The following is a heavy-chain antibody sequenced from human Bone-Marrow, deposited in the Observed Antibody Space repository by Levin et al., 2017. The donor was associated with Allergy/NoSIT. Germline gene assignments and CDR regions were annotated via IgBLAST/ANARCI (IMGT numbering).Heavy chain of an antibody. D-gene: IGHD5-18*01. CDR3: ARENFMRGYSYGVGYFDY. Sequence: SCTVSGGSISSSSYYWGWIRQPPGKGLEWIGSIYYSGSTYYNPSLKSRVTISVDTSKNQFSLKLSSVTAADTAVYYCARENFMRGYSYGVGYFDYWGQGTLVTVSS. J-gene: IGHJ4*02. CDR1: GGSISSSSYY. V-gene: IGHV4-39*02. CDR2: IYYSGST.